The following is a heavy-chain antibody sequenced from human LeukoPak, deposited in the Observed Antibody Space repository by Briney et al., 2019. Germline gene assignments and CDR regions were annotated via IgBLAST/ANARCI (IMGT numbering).Heavy chain of an antibody. J-gene: IGHJ6*02. V-gene: IGHV4-59*08. CDR2: IYYSGST. D-gene: IGHD3-10*01. CDR1: GGSISSYY. CDR3: ARLSTYGSGSRRYYYYGMDV. Sequence: SSETLSLTCTVPGGSISSYYWSWIRQPPGKGLEWIGYIYYSGSTNYNPSLKSRVTISVDTSKNQFSLKLSSVTAADTAVYYCARLSTYGSGSRRYYYYGMDVWGQGTTVTVSS.